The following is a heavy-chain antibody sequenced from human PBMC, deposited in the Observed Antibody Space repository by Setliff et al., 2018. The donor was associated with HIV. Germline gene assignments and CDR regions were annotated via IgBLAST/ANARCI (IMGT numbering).Heavy chain of an antibody. D-gene: IGHD6-13*01. V-gene: IGHV1-69*05. J-gene: IGHJ4*02. CDR1: GGTFSSYA. CDR3: ARDGYSSSWYVISGSFDY. CDR2: IIPISGTV. Sequence: ASVKVSCKASGGTFSSYAISWVRQAPGQGLEWMGGIIPISGTVNYAQKFWGRVTITTDESTSTAYIELSSLRSEDTAVYYCARDGYSSSWYVISGSFDYWGQGILVTVSS.